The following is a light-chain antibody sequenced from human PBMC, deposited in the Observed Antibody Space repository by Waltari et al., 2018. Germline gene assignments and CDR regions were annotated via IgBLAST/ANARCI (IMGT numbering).Light chain of an antibody. J-gene: IGKJ5*01. CDR1: QSVLYNSNNKNY. Sequence: DIVMTQSPDSLAVSLGERATINCKSSQSVLYNSNNKNYLAWYQQKPGQPPQLLIYWASTRESGVPDRFSGSGSATYFTLTISSLQAEDVAVYYCQQYYSTITFGQGTRLEIK. V-gene: IGKV4-1*01. CDR3: QQYYSTIT. CDR2: WAS.